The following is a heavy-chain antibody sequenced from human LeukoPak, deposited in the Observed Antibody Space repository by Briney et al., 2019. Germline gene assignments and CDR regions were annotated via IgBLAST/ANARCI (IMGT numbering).Heavy chain of an antibody. CDR2: INIGVSDT. Sequence: GGSLRLSCAASGFTFSSYWRHWVRQAPGKGLMWVSRINIGVSDTLYADSVKGRFTISRDNAKNTLYLQMNSLRAEDTDVYYCARGMATVTGPFDSWGQGTLVTVSS. CDR1: GFTFSSYW. J-gene: IGHJ4*02. D-gene: IGHD4-17*01. V-gene: IGHV3-74*01. CDR3: ARGMATVTGPFDS.